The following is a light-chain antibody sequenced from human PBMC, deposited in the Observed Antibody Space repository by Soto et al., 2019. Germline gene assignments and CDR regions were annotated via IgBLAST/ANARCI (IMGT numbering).Light chain of an antibody. CDR1: QSVPSRT. J-gene: IGKJ1*01. Sequence: ETVLTQSPGTLSLSPGDRATLPCRASQSVPSRTFAWYQQKPGQPPRLIIYGASTRATGIPDRFSGSGSGTDFTLVISRLEPEDFAVYYCQQFGSVPETFGQGTTVDLK. V-gene: IGKV3-20*01. CDR3: QQFGSVPET. CDR2: GAS.